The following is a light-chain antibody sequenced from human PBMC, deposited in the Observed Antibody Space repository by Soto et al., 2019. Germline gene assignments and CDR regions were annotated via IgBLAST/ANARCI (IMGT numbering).Light chain of an antibody. CDR2: LGS. CDR1: QSLLHSNGYNY. J-gene: IGKJ1*01. CDR3: MQALQTPQ. V-gene: IGKV2-28*01. Sequence: DIVMTQSPLSLPVTPGEPASISCRSSQSLLHSNGYNYLDWYLQRPGQSAQLLIYLGSNRASGGPERFSGSGSGTDVTLKISIVVAEYVGVCCCMQALQTPQFGQGTKVEIK.